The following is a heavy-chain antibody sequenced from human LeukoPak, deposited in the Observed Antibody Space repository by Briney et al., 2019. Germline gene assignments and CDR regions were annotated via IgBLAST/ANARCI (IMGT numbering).Heavy chain of an antibody. CDR1: GFAFSTYS. V-gene: IGHV3-21*01. Sequence: GGSLRLSCVASGFAFSTYSMNWVRQAPGKGLEWVSSINSAGTYIYYADSVKGRFTISRDNAKNSLYLQMNSLRVEDTGLYYCARYGNGAWLAHYSFDIWGQGTMVTVSS. D-gene: IGHD6-19*01. CDR3: ARYGNGAWLAHYSFDI. CDR2: INSAGTYI. J-gene: IGHJ3*02.